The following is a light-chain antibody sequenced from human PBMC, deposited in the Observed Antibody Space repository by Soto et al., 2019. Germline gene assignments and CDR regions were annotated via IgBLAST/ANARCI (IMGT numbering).Light chain of an antibody. CDR2: GAS. J-gene: IGKJ1*01. CDR3: QQYDSSWT. V-gene: IGKV3-20*01. Sequence: EIVLTQSPAPLSLSPGERATLSCRASQSVSNRYLAWYQQKPGQAPRLLIYGASSRATGIPDRFSGSGSGTDFTLTISRLEPEYFAVYYCQQYDSSWTFGQGTKVDIK. CDR1: QSVSNRY.